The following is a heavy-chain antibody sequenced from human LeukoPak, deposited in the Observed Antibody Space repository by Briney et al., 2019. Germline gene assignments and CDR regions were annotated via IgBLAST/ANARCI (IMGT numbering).Heavy chain of an antibody. V-gene: IGHV3-30*18. CDR1: GFTFSSYG. Sequence: GGSLRLPCAASGFTFSSYGMHWVRQAPGKGLEWVAVISYDGSNKYYADSVKGRFTISRDNSKNTLYLQMNSLRAEDTAVYYCAKDRHHYYYYGMDVWGQGTTVTVSS. J-gene: IGHJ6*02. CDR2: ISYDGSNK. CDR3: AKDRHHYYYYGMDV.